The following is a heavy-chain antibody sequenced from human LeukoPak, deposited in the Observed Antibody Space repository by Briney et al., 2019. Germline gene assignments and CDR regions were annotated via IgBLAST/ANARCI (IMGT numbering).Heavy chain of an antibody. Sequence: GGSLRLSCAASGFTFSSYAMHWVRQAPGKGLEWVAVISYDGSNKYYADSVKGRFTISRDNAKNSLYLQMNSLRAEDTALYYCARGRTGGNISFPGFDPWGQGTLVTVSS. CDR2: ISYDGSNK. D-gene: IGHD2-2*01. CDR1: GFTFSSYA. CDR3: ARGRTGGNISFPGFDP. V-gene: IGHV3-30-3*01. J-gene: IGHJ5*02.